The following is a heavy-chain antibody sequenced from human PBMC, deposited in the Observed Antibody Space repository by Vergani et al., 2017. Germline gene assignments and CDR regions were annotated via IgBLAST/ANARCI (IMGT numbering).Heavy chain of an antibody. V-gene: IGHV5-51*01. J-gene: IGHJ4*02. Sequence: EVELVQSGPEMRKPGESLKISCKVSEYSFGNYWIGWGRQMPGKGLEWMGIIYPADSDTRYSPSFQGQVTISADKSISTAFLQWDSLKASDTALYYCARHTTYTDSWGQGTLVTVSS. CDR2: IYPADSDT. CDR1: EYSFGNYW. CDR3: ARHTTYTDS. D-gene: IGHD1-1*01.